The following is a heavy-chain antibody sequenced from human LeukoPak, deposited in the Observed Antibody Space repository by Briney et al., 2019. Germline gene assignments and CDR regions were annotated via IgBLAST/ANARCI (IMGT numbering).Heavy chain of an antibody. CDR2: INPNSCGT. Sequence: ASVKVSCKASGYTFTGYYMHWVRQAPGQGLEWIGRINPNSCGTNYAQKFQGRVTITRDTSISTAYMELSTLRSHDTALSYCARDARVGYSRSWYYYMDVWGKGTTVSVFS. CDR1: GYTFTGYY. V-gene: IGHV1-2*06. CDR3: ARDARVGYSRSWYYYMDV. D-gene: IGHD6-13*01. J-gene: IGHJ6*03.